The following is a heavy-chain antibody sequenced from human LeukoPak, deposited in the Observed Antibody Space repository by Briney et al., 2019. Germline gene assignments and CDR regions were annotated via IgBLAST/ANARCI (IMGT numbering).Heavy chain of an antibody. CDR2: IYSGGST. Sequence: GGSLRLSCAASAFTISTNYMTWVRQAPGKGLDWVSVIYSGGSTYYADSVKGRFTISRDNSKNTLYLQMNSLRAEDTAVYYCAREYGDFWSGYLYYYYGMDVWGQGTTVTVSS. J-gene: IGHJ6*02. CDR3: AREYGDFWSGYLYYYYGMDV. CDR1: AFTISTNY. D-gene: IGHD3-3*01. V-gene: IGHV3-66*01.